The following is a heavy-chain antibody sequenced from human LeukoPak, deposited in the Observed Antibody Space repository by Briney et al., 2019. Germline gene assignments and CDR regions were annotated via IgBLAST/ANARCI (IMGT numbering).Heavy chain of an antibody. J-gene: IGHJ4*02. V-gene: IGHV3-23*01. CDR1: GFTFSSYT. Sequence: GGSLRLSCAASGFTFSSYTMSWVRQASGKGLEWVSTITTSDGNTYYADSVKGRFTVSRDNSKNTLFLQMNSLRAEDTAVYYCAKDGGLWVSAHWGDSWGRGTLVTVSS. CDR2: ITTSDGNT. CDR3: AKDGGLWVSAHWGDS. D-gene: IGHD7-27*01.